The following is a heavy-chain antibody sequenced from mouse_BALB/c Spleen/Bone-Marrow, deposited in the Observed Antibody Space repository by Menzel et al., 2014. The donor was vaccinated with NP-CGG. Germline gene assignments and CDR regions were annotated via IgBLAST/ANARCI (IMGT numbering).Heavy chain of an antibody. CDR2: IYPGSGST. J-gene: IGHJ2*01. Sequence: GSELVRPGASVKLSCKASGYTFTSHWMHWVKQRHGQGLEWIGNIYPGSGSTNYDEKFKSKGTLTVDTSSSTAYMHLSSLTSEDSAVYYCTRGGTTAFDYWGQGTTLTVSS. D-gene: IGHD1-2*01. V-gene: IGHV1S22*01. CDR1: GYTFTSHW. CDR3: TRGGTTAFDY.